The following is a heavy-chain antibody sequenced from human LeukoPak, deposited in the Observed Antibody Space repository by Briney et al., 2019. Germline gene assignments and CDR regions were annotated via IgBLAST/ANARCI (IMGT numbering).Heavy chain of an antibody. CDR2: IYYSGST. V-gene: IGHV4-39*07. D-gene: IGHD2-2*01. CDR3: ARGDECGRSTSCPTSFDP. CDR1: GGSISSSSYY. Sequence: SETLSLTCTVPGGSISSSSYYWGWIRQPPGKGLEWIGSIYYSGSTYYNPSLKSRVTISVDTSKNQFSLKLSSVTAADTAVYYCARGDECGRSTSCPTSFDPWGQGTLVTVSS. J-gene: IGHJ5*02.